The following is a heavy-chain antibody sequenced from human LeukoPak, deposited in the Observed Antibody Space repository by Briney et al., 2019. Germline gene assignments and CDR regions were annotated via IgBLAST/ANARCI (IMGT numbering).Heavy chain of an antibody. Sequence: SETLSLTCAVYGGSFSGYCWSWIRQPPGKGLEWIGEINHSGSTNYNPSLKSRVTISVDTSKNQFSLKLSSVTAADTAVYYCARGRVVVVPAAPNWFDPWGQGTLVTVSS. CDR3: ARGRVVVVPAAPNWFDP. V-gene: IGHV4-34*01. CDR2: INHSGST. CDR1: GGSFSGYC. J-gene: IGHJ5*02. D-gene: IGHD2-2*01.